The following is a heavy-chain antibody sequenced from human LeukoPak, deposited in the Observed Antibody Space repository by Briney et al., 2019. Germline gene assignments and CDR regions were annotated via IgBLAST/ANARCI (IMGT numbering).Heavy chain of an antibody. D-gene: IGHD1-26*01. V-gene: IGHV3-33*01. Sequence: GRSLRLSCAASGFTVSSYGMHWVRQAPGKGLEWVAVIWYDGSNKYYADSVKGRFTISRDNSKNTLYLQMNSLRAEDTAVYYCARASGWELLGSWGQGTLVTVSS. CDR2: IWYDGSNK. CDR3: ARASGWELLGS. J-gene: IGHJ4*02. CDR1: GFTVSSYG.